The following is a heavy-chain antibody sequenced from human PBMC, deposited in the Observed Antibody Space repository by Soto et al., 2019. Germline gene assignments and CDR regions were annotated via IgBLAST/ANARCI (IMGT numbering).Heavy chain of an antibody. CDR3: TRDHLGGYGLGFDY. CDR2: IRSKAYGGTT. Sequence: GGSLSLSCTASGVTFGGYAMSLFRQAPGKGLEWVGFIRSKAYGGTTEYAASVKGRFTISRDDSKSIAYLQMNSLKTEDTAVYYCTRDHLGGYGLGFDYWGQGTLVTVSS. J-gene: IGHJ4*02. D-gene: IGHD5-12*01. V-gene: IGHV3-49*03. CDR1: GVTFGGYA.